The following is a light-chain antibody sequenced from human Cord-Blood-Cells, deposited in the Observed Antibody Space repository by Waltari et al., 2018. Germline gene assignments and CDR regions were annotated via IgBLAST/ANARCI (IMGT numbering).Light chain of an antibody. CDR3: QQRSNWPRT. Sequence: EIVLTQSPATLSLSPGERATLSCRASQSVSSYLAWYQQKPGQAPRLLISDASNRATGIPAGFSGSGSGTDFTLAISSREPEDFAVYYCQQRSNWPRTFGQGTKVEIK. V-gene: IGKV3-11*01. J-gene: IGKJ1*01. CDR2: DAS. CDR1: QSVSSY.